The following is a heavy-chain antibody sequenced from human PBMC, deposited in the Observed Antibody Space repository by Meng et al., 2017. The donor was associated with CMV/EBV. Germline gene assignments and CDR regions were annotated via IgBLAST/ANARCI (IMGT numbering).Heavy chain of an antibody. Sequence: FTFSSYAMHWVRQAPGKGLEWVAVISYDGSNTYYAASVKGRFTISRDNSKNTLYLQMNSLRAEDTAVYYCAREYYDFWSGYHNWFDPWGQGTLVTVSS. CDR3: AREYYDFWSGYHNWFDP. V-gene: IGHV3-30-3*01. J-gene: IGHJ5*02. CDR2: ISYDGSNT. CDR1: FTFSSYA. D-gene: IGHD3-3*01.